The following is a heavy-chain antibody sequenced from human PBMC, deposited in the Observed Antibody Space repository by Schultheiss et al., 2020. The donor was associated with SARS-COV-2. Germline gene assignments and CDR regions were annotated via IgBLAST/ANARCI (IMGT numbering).Heavy chain of an antibody. J-gene: IGHJ4*02. CDR1: GGSISSYY. CDR2: IYHSGST. D-gene: IGHD6-19*01. V-gene: IGHV4-4*09. CDR3: ARAYSSGLDY. Sequence: SQTLSLTCTVSGGSISSYYWSWIRQPPGKGLEWIGYIYHSGSTYYNPSLKSRVTISVDTSKNQFSLKLSSVTAADTAVYYCARAYSSGLDYWGQGTLVTVSS.